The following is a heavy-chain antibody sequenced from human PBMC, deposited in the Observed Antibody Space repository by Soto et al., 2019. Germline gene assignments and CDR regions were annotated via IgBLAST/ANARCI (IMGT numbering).Heavy chain of an antibody. J-gene: IGHJ4*02. V-gene: IGHV3-23*01. CDR2: ISGSGGST. Sequence: TGGSLRLSCAASGFTFSSYAMSWVRQAPGKGLEWVSAISGSGGSTYYADSVKGRFTISRDNSKNKLYLQMNSLRAEDTAVYYCAKNEFMVRGVNDYWGQGTLVTVSS. CDR1: GFTFSSYA. CDR3: AKNEFMVRGVNDY. D-gene: IGHD3-10*01.